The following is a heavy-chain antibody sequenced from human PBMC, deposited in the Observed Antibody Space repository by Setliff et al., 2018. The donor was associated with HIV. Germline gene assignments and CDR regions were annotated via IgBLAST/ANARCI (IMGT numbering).Heavy chain of an antibody. CDR3: ARHVSGSYHSPFQH. CDR2: IYYSGST. J-gene: IGHJ1*01. V-gene: IGHV4-59*08. D-gene: IGHD1-26*01. Sequence: KTSETLSLTCTVSGGSISSYHWSWIRQPPGKGLEWIGYIYYSGSTNYNPSLKSRVTISGDTSKNQFSLKLTSVTAADTAVYYCARHVSGSYHSPFQHWGQGALVTVSS. CDR1: GGSISSYH.